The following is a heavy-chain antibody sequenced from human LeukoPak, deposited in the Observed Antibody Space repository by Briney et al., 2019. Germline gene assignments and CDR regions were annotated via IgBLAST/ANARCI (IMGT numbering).Heavy chain of an antibody. D-gene: IGHD1/OR15-1a*01. V-gene: IGHV4-4*08. CDR1: GFTFSHAW. CDR2: IYTNAST. Sequence: GSLRLSCATSGFTFSHAWMNWVRQAPGKGLEWIGRIYTNASTGYNPSLKSRVTISLDTSKNQFSLRLSSVTATDTAVYYCARLGVGTGHWGQGTLVTVSS. J-gene: IGHJ4*02. CDR3: ARLGVGTGH.